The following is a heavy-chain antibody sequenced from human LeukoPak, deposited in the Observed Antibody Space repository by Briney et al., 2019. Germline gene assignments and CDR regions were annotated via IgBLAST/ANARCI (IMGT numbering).Heavy chain of an antibody. V-gene: IGHV1-18*01. CDR1: DYTFTSYG. CDR2: ISAYNGNT. CDR3: ARGSPPRRNYDSRGYYSYYFDY. D-gene: IGHD3-22*01. Sequence: ASVKVSCKASDYTFTSYGISWVRQGPGQGLEWMGWISAYNGNTHYAQKLQGRVTMTTDTSTSTVYMELRSLRSDDTAVYYCARGSPPRRNYDSRGYYSYYFDYWGQGTLVTVSS. J-gene: IGHJ4*02.